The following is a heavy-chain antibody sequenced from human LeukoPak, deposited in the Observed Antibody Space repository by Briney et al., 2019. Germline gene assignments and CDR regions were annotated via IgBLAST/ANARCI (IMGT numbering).Heavy chain of an antibody. CDR2: INSDGTST. V-gene: IGHV3-74*01. CDR3: ARAKLHSSLDY. D-gene: IGHD3-22*01. Sequence: GGSLRLSCAASGFTFSSYWMHWVRQVPGKGLLWVSHINSDGTSTTYADSVKGRFTISRDNAKNTLYLQMNSLRAEDTAVYYCARAKLHSSLDYWGQGVLVTVSS. J-gene: IGHJ4*02. CDR1: GFTFSSYW.